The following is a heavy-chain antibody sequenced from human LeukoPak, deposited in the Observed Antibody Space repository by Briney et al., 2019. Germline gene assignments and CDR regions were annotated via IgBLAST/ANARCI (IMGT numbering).Heavy chain of an antibody. CDR2: ISYDGSNK. V-gene: IGHV3-30-3*01. Sequence: GGSLRLSCAASGFTFSSYAMHWVRQAPGKGLEWVAVISYDGSNKYYADSVKGRFTISRDNSKNTLYLQMNSLRAEDTAVYYCARDWGSGWLNWYFDLWGRGTLVTVSS. D-gene: IGHD6-19*01. CDR3: ARDWGSGWLNWYFDL. CDR1: GFTFSSYA. J-gene: IGHJ2*01.